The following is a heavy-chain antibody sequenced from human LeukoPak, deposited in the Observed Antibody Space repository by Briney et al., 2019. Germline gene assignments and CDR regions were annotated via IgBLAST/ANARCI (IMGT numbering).Heavy chain of an antibody. CDR1: GFTFSSYG. V-gene: IGHV3-23*01. J-gene: IGHJ1*01. Sequence: PGGSLRLSCAASGFTFSSYGMHWVRQAPGKGLEWVSAISGSGGSTYYADSVKGRFTISRDNSKNTLYLQMNSLRAEDTAVYYCAKDISGPVAGYFQHWGQGTLVTVSS. CDR3: AKDISGPVAGYFQH. CDR2: ISGSGGST.